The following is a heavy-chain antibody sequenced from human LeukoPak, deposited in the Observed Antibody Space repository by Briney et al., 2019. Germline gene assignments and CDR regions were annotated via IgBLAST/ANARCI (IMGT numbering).Heavy chain of an antibody. CDR3: ARDRLISGYVLARRPY. J-gene: IGHJ4*02. D-gene: IGHD3-22*01. CDR1: GFTFSSYD. V-gene: IGHV3-11*04. CDR2: ISSSGSSR. Sequence: PGGSLRLSCAASGFTFSSYDMSWIRQAPGKGLEWVSYISSSGSSRYYADSVKGRFTISRDNAKNSLYLQMNSLRAEDTAVYYCARDRLISGYVLARRPYWGEGTVLTVP.